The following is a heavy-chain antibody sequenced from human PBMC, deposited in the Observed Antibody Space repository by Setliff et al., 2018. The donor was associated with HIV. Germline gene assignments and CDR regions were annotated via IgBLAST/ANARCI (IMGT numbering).Heavy chain of an antibody. CDR2: IYHSGNT. V-gene: IGHV4-38-2*01. Sequence: SETLSLTCFVSGYSISNDYYWGWIRQPPGKGLEWIGSIYHSGNTYYNPSLMGRVTISVDTSNNQFSLNLRSVTAADTAVYYCVRIHWLDPWGQGTLVTVSS. CDR3: VRIHWLDP. J-gene: IGHJ5*02. CDR1: GYSISNDYY.